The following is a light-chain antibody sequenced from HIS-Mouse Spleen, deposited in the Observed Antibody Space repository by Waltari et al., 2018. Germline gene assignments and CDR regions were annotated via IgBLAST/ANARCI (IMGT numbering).Light chain of an antibody. J-gene: IGLJ2*01. V-gene: IGLV3-21*03. CDR1: NIGSKS. CDR3: QVWDSSSDHVV. CDR2: DDS. Sequence: SYVLTQPPSVSVAPGKTARITCGGNNIGSKSVHWYQQKPGQAPGLVVYDDSDRPSGITERFSGSNSGNTATLTISRVEAGDEADYYCQVWDSSSDHVVFGGGTKLTVL.